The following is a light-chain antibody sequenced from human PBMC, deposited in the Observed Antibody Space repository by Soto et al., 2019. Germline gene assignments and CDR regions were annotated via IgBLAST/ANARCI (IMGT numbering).Light chain of an antibody. Sequence: EIVLTQSPGTLSLSPGERATLSCRASQSVSSSYLAWYQQKPGQAPRLLIYGASSRPTGIPDRYSGIGSGTDFTLTISRLEPEDFAVYYCQQYGSSPGTFGQGTKVEIK. CDR1: QSVSSSY. CDR2: GAS. V-gene: IGKV3-20*01. CDR3: QQYGSSPGT. J-gene: IGKJ1*01.